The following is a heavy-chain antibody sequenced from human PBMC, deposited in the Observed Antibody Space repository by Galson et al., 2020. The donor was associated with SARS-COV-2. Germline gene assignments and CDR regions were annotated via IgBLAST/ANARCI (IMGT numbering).Heavy chain of an antibody. CDR3: ARGNSPGVTIFGVLTGTCGMDV. V-gene: IGHV4-61*02. CDR1: SASISSGSYY. D-gene: IGHD3-3*01. Sequence: SETLSLTCTVSSASISSGSYYWSWIRQPAGKGLEWIGRIYKSGNTNYNPSLWSQVTISVDTSKNQFSLKLTSVTAADTAVYYCARGNSPGVTIFGVLTGTCGMDVWGQGTTVTVSS. CDR2: IYKSGNT. J-gene: IGHJ6*02.